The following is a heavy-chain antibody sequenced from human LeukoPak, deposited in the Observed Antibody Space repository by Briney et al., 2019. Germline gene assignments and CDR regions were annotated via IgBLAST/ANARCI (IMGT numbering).Heavy chain of an antibody. CDR2: ISDSGANT. CDR1: GFTVSSNY. CDR3: AREWARRVPAG. Sequence: GGSLRLSCAAFGFTVSSNYMSWVRQAPGKGLEWVSTISDSGANTYYADSVRGRFTISRDNSKNTLYLQKNSLRADDTAIYYCAREWARRVPAGWGQGTLVTVSS. V-gene: IGHV3-23*01. D-gene: IGHD1-26*01. J-gene: IGHJ4*02.